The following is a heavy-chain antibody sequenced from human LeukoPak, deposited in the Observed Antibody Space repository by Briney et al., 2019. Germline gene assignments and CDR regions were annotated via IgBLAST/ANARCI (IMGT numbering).Heavy chain of an antibody. J-gene: IGHJ4*02. V-gene: IGHV3-30*02. D-gene: IGHD6-13*01. CDR1: GFTFSTYG. Sequence: PGGSLRLSCAASGFTFSTYGMHWVRQAPGKGLEWVAFIRYDGSNKYYGDSVKGRFTISRDNSKNTLYLQMNSQRAEDTAVYYCAKAGSSSWDAFDYWGQGTLVTVSS. CDR3: AKAGSSSWDAFDY. CDR2: IRYDGSNK.